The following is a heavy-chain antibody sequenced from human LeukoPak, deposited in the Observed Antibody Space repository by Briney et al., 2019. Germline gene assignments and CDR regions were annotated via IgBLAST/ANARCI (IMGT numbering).Heavy chain of an antibody. J-gene: IGHJ5*02. V-gene: IGHV3-7*01. D-gene: IGHD2-15*01. CDR1: GFTFSSYW. CDR3: ARDGCSGASCYSGNH. Sequence: GGSLRLSCAASGFTFSSYWMSWVRQAPGKGLEGVANIKQDGSEKYYVDSVKGRFTISRDNAKNSLYLQMNSLRADDTAVYYCARDGCSGASCYSGNHWGQGTLVTVSS. CDR2: IKQDGSEK.